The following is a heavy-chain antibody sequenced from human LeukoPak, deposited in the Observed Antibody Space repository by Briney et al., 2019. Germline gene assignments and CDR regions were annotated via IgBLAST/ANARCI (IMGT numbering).Heavy chain of an antibody. CDR2: IIPILGIA. V-gene: IGHV1-69*04. CDR1: GGTFSSCA. D-gene: IGHD3-22*01. J-gene: IGHJ4*02. CDR3: ARDQRYYYDSSGYYSPHYFDY. Sequence: GASVKVSCKASGGTFSSCAISWVRQAPGQGLEWMGRIIPILGIANYAQKFQGRVTITADKSTSTAYMELSSLRSEDTAVYYCARDQRYYYDSSGYYSPHYFDYWGQGTLVTVSS.